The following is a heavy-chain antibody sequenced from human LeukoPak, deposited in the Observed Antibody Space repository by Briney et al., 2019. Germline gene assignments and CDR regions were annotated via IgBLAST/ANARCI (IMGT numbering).Heavy chain of an antibody. CDR1: GGSISSSDYY. V-gene: IGHV4-39*07. J-gene: IGHJ5*02. CDR3: ARGLAGWGYNWFDP. Sequence: SETLSLTCTVSGGSISSSDYYWGWIRQPPGKGLEWIGNIYYSGSTYYNPSLKSRVTISVDTSKNQFSLKLRSVTAADTAVYYCARGLAGWGYNWFDPWGQGTLDTVSS. D-gene: IGHD6-19*01. CDR2: IYYSGST.